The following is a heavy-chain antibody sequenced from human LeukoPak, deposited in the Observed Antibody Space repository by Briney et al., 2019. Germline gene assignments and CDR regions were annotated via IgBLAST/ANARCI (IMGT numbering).Heavy chain of an antibody. CDR2: IWYDGSNK. Sequence: GGSLRLSCAASGFTFSSYGMHWVRQAPGKGLEWVAVIWYDGSNKYYADSVKGRFTISRDNSKNTLYLQMNSLRAEDTAVYYCARGHDYYDSSDYYYFNYWGQGTLVTVSS. CDR1: GFTFSSYG. CDR3: ARGHDYYDSSDYYYFNY. J-gene: IGHJ4*02. D-gene: IGHD3-22*01. V-gene: IGHV3-33*01.